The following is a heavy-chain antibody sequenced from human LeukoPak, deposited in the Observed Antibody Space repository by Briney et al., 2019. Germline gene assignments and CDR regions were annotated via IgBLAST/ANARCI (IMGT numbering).Heavy chain of an antibody. CDR2: INHSGST. CDR1: GRSFSGYY. CDR3: ARRRSIYNYYYYYYMDV. D-gene: IGHD2-2*01. V-gene: IGHV4-34*01. J-gene: IGHJ6*03. Sequence: SETLSLTRAVYGRSFSGYYWSWIRQPPGKGLEWIGEINHSGSTNYNPSLKSRVTISVDTSKNQFSLKLSSVTSADTAVYYCARRRSIYNYYYYYYMDVWGKGTTVTVCS.